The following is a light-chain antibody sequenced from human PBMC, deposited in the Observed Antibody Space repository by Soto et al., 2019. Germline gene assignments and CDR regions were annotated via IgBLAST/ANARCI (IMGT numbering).Light chain of an antibody. CDR3: HQYGSPPRT. CDR2: GAS. J-gene: IGKJ1*01. Sequence: DIVLTQSPGTLSLSPGGRATLSCRASQSVVSIYLAWYQQKPGQAPRLLIHGASNRASGIPDRFSGSGSGTDFTLTISRLETEDFSVYYCHQYGSPPRTFGQGTKVDSK. CDR1: QSVVSIY. V-gene: IGKV3-20*01.